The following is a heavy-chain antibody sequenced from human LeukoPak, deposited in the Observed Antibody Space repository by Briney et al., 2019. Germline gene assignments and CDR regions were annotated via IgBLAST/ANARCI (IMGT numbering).Heavy chain of an antibody. J-gene: IGHJ1*01. CDR3: GRHAYGGSPPLS. CDR2: IYVSGTT. CDR1: GFTVRDSY. D-gene: IGHD3-10*01. V-gene: IGHV3-66*04. Sequence: PGGPLRFSCAASGFTVRDSYMSWVRQAPGKRLEWLAFIYVSGTTFYAASVKGRFTISRDNSKNTVYLQMNNLRAEDTALYYCGRHAYGGSPPLSWGQGALVTVSS.